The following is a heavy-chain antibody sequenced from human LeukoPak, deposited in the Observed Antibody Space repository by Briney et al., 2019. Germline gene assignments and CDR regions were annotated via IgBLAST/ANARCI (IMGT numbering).Heavy chain of an antibody. D-gene: IGHD6-6*01. CDR2: INPNSGGT. Sequence: ASVKVSCKASGYTFTGYYMHWVRQAPGQGLEWMGWINPNSGGTNYAQKFQGRVTMTRDTSISTAYMELSRLRSDDTAVYYCARDRQTSFNDAFDIWGQGTMVTVSS. J-gene: IGHJ3*02. CDR1: GYTFTGYY. V-gene: IGHV1-2*02. CDR3: ARDRQTSFNDAFDI.